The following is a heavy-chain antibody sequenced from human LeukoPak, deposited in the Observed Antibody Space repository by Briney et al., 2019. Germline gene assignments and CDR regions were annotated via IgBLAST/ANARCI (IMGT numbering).Heavy chain of an antibody. CDR3: AREWYFDWPLYYFDY. CDR1: GGSISSYS. V-gene: IGHV4-4*07. CDR2: IYTSGST. D-gene: IGHD3-9*01. J-gene: IGHJ4*02. Sequence: PSETLSLTCSVSGGSISSYSWSWIRQPAGKGLEWIGHIYTSGSTNYNPSLKSRVTMSVDRSKNQFSLKLSSVTAADTAVYYCAREWYFDWPLYYFDYWGQGTLVTVSS.